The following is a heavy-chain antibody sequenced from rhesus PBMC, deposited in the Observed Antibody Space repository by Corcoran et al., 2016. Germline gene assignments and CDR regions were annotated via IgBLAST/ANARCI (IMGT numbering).Heavy chain of an antibody. D-gene: IGHD5-12*01. CDR2: IYGGNRRA. J-gene: IGHJ4*01. CDR1: GGSISSSNW. CDR3: ARRGYSYSFDY. V-gene: IGHV4-93*02. Sequence: QVQLQESGPGLVKPSETLSLTCAVSGGSISSSNWWSWIRQSPGKGLELIGDIYGGNRRATYNPSLKSRVTISTDPSKNQFSLKLSSVTAADTAVYYCARRGYSYSFDYWGQGVLVTVSS.